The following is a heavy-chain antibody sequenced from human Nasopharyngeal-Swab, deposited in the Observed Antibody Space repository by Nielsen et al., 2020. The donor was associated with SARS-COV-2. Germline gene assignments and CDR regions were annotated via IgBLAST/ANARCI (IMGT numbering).Heavy chain of an antibody. Sequence: GESLKISCLVSGFKLSTHGMFWVRQAPGTGLEYVANSWALGLREDYADSVKGRLTISRDDSKNTLFLQMNSLTAKDTAVYYCARDLSYGSLDFRGQGTQVTVSS. CDR1: GFKLSTHG. CDR2: SWALGLRE. CDR3: ARDLSYGSLDF. J-gene: IGHJ4*02. V-gene: IGHV3-33*01. D-gene: IGHD5-18*01.